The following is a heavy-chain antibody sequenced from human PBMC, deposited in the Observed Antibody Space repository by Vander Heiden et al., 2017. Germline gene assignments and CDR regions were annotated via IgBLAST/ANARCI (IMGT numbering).Heavy chain of an antibody. V-gene: IGHV4-39*01. Sequence: QLQLQESGPGLVKPSETLSLTCSVSGASINNPTYHWGWIRQPPGKGLEWIGNIYYSGSTYYNPSLKSRVTISVDTSKNQFSLKLSSVTAADTAVYYCVRYCTSANCYMGGFDYWGQGTLVTVSS. D-gene: IGHD2-2*02. CDR3: VRYCTSANCYMGGFDY. CDR2: IYYSGST. CDR1: GASINNPTYH. J-gene: IGHJ4*02.